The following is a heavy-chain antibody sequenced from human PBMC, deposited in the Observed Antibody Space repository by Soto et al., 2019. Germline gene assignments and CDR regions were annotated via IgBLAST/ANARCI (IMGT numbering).Heavy chain of an antibody. D-gene: IGHD3-16*01. CDR3: VMVDNYVTPTPQDV. J-gene: IGHJ6*02. V-gene: IGHV1-18*01. CDR2: ISPYTGNT. CDR1: GYIFVNYG. Sequence: QVQLVQSGAEVKKPGASVKVSCKASGYIFVNYGIAWVRQAPGQGLEWMGWISPYTGNTNSATKVQGRLTMTTDTSTSTAYMDMGSLTSDDTAVYYCVMVDNYVTPTPQDVWGQGTTVTVSS.